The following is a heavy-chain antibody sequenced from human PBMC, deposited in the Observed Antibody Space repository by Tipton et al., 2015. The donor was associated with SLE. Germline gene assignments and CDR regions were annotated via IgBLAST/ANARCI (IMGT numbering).Heavy chain of an antibody. D-gene: IGHD6-19*01. CDR1: GVSFSSYY. V-gene: IGHV4-59*01. Sequence: TLSLTCTVSGVSFSSYYWSWFRQSPGQRLEWIGYVFYTGSTKYNPSLDSRVTISVDTSKNQFSLKLGSVTAADTAIYYCAGGLAVAGTRDYWGQGVLVTVSS. CDR2: VFYTGST. J-gene: IGHJ4*02. CDR3: AGGLAVAGTRDY.